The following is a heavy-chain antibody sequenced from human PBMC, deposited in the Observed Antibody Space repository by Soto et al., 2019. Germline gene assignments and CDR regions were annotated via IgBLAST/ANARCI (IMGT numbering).Heavy chain of an antibody. Sequence: ASVKVSCKASGYTFTSYDINWVRQATGQGLEWMGWMNPNSGNTGYAQKFQGRVTMTRNTFISTAYMELSSLRSEDTAVYYCARQSAFDGVVAADDAFDIWGQGTMVTGSS. CDR2: MNPNSGNT. D-gene: IGHD2-15*01. CDR3: ARQSAFDGVVAADDAFDI. V-gene: IGHV1-8*01. CDR1: GYTFTSYD. J-gene: IGHJ3*02.